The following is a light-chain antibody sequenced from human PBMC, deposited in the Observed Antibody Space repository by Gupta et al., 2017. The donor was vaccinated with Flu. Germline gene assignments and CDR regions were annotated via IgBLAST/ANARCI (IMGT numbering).Light chain of an antibody. J-gene: IGKJ2*01. CDR3: QQGYSTPYT. V-gene: IGKV1-39*01. Sequence: GDRVVITCRASQTITGYLNWYQQKPGRAPNLLIYTASNLQSGVPSRFSGSGSGTDFTLTISSLQPEDFATYYCQQGYSTPYTFGQGTKLEIK. CDR2: TAS. CDR1: QTITGY.